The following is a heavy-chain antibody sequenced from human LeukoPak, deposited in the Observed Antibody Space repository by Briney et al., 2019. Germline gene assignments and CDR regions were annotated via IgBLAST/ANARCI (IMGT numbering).Heavy chain of an antibody. Sequence: ASVKVSCKASGYTFTGYYMHWVRQAPGQGLEWMGWINPNSGGTNYAQKFQGRVTMTRDTSISTAYMELSRLRSDDTAVYYCARQYSSGWSPSYNDAFDIWGQGTMVTVSS. CDR1: GYTFTGYY. CDR2: INPNSGGT. CDR3: ARQYSSGWSPSYNDAFDI. J-gene: IGHJ3*02. V-gene: IGHV1-2*02. D-gene: IGHD6-19*01.